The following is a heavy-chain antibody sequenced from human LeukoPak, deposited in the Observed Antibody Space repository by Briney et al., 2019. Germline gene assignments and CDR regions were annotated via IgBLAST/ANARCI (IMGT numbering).Heavy chain of an antibody. Sequence: SQTLSLTCAISGDSVSTNIAAWNWIRQSPSRGLEWLGRTYYRSKWYIDYALSVKGRITINPDTSKNQFSLQLNSVISEDTAVYYCARDQGGLDHWGQGTLVTVSS. CDR3: ARDQGGLDH. J-gene: IGHJ4*02. V-gene: IGHV6-1*01. CDR1: GDSVSTNIAA. CDR2: TYYRSKWYI. D-gene: IGHD3-16*01.